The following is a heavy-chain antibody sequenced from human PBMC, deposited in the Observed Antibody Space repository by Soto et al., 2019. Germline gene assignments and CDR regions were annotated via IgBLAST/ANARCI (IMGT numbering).Heavy chain of an antibody. D-gene: IGHD4-17*01. V-gene: IGHV3-48*03. J-gene: IGHJ4*02. CDR1: GFTFSNYE. CDR3: ARENYGDAFDY. CDR2: INTGGVTT. Sequence: QSGGSLRLSCAVSGFTFSNYEMNWVRQAPGKGLEWVSYINTGGVTTYYADSVKGRFTISRDNARNSLYLQMSSLRDEDTAVYYCARENYGDAFDYWGQGTLVTVSS.